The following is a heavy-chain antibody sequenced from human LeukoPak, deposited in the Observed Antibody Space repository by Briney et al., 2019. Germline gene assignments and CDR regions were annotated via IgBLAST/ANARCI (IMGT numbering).Heavy chain of an antibody. CDR2: IRYDGSNK. CDR1: GFTFSSYG. V-gene: IGHV3-30*02. CDR3: ARGYNWFDP. J-gene: IGHJ5*02. Sequence: GGSLRLSCAASGFTFSSYGIDWVRQAPGKGLEWVAFIRYDGSNKFYSDSVKGRFTISRDNAKNTLYLQMNSLRAEDTAVYYCARGYNWFDPWGQGTPVTVSS.